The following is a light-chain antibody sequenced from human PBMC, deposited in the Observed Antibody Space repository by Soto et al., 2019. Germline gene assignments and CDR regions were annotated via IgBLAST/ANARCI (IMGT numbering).Light chain of an antibody. CDR1: QSVYSNY. J-gene: IGKJ2*01. Sequence: IVLTQSPGTLSLSPGEGASLSCRASQSVYSNYLAWYQQKPGGSPRLLIYHSSTRAAGTPDRFSGSGSGTDFALTISRLEPEDFAVYYCQQYGDSPYTFGQGTRVEMK. CDR3: QQYGDSPYT. V-gene: IGKV3-20*01. CDR2: HSS.